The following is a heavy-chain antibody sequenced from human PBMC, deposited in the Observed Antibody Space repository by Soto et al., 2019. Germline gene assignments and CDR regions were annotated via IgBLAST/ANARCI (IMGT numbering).Heavy chain of an antibody. CDR2: IYYSGST. D-gene: IGHD1-20*01. CDR3: ERVTHNWNWFDP. CDR1: GGSISSYY. J-gene: IGHJ5*02. V-gene: IGHV4-59*01. Sequence: SETVSLTCTVSGGSISSYYWSCIRQPPGEGLEWIVYIYYSGSTNYNPSLKSRVTISVDTSKNPFSLKLSSVTAADTAVYYCERVTHNWNWFDPWGQGTFVTVSS.